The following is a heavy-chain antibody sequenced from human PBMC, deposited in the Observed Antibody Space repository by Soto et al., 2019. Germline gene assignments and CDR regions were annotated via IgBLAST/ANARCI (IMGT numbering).Heavy chain of an antibody. CDR3: ARGMGQDIVVVVAATDWFDP. CDR2: INPSGGST. Sequence: ASVKVSCKASGYTFTSYYMHRVRQAPGQGLEWMGIINPSGGSTSYAQKFQGRVTMTRDTSTSTVYMELSSLRSEDTAVYYCARGMGQDIVVVVAATDWFDPWGQGTLVTVSS. J-gene: IGHJ5*02. D-gene: IGHD2-15*01. V-gene: IGHV1-46*01. CDR1: GYTFTSYY.